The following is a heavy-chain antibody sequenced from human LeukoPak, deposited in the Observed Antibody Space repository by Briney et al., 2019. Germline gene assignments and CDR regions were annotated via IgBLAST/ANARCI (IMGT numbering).Heavy chain of an antibody. D-gene: IGHD2-2*01. CDR3: VIGVVPAASDY. J-gene: IGHJ4*02. CDR1: GYTFTSYD. Sequence: ASVKVSCKASGYTFTSYDINWVRQATGQGLEWMGWMNPNSGNTGYAQKFQGRVTMTRNTSISTAYMELSSLRSEDTAVYYCVIGVVPAASDYWGQGTLVIVSS. V-gene: IGHV1-8*01. CDR2: MNPNSGNT.